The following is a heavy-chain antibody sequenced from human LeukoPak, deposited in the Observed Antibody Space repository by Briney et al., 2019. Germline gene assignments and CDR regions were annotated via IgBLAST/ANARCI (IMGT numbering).Heavy chain of an antibody. CDR3: ARNTPLGDCYPRLCWDP. CDR2: ISSSSSYI. Sequence: PGGSLRLSCAASGFTFSSYSMNWVRQAPGKGLEWVSSISSSSSYIYYADSVKGRFTISRDNAKNSLYLQMNSLRAEDTAVYYCARNTPLGDCYPRLCWDPWGQGTLVTVSS. CDR1: GFTFSSYS. V-gene: IGHV3-21*01. D-gene: IGHD2-21*02. J-gene: IGHJ5*02.